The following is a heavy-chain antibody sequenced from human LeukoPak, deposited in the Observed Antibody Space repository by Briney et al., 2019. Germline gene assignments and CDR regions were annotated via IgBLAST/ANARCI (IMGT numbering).Heavy chain of an antibody. V-gene: IGHV3-66*02. D-gene: IGHD3-22*01. CDR1: GFTVSSNY. Sequence: PGGSLRLSRAASGFTVSSNYMSWVREAPGKGLEWVSVIYSGGSTYYADSVKSRFTTSRDNSKNTLYLQMNSLRAEDTAVYYCARVITMIGGRWGYFHYWGQGTLVPVSS. J-gene: IGHJ4*02. CDR2: IYSGGST. CDR3: ARVITMIGGRWGYFHY.